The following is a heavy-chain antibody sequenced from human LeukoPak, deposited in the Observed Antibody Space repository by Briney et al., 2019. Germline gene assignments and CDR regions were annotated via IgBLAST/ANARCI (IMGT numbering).Heavy chain of an antibody. V-gene: IGHV4-59*08. Sequence: SETLSLTCTVSGGSISSYYWSWIRQPPGKGLEWIGYIYYSGSTYYNPSLQSRVTISVDTSKNQFSLKLSSVTAADTAVYYCARGSCSSTSCYTADYFDYWGQGTLVTVSS. J-gene: IGHJ4*02. CDR2: IYYSGST. CDR1: GGSISSYY. D-gene: IGHD2-2*02. CDR3: ARGSCSSTSCYTADYFDY.